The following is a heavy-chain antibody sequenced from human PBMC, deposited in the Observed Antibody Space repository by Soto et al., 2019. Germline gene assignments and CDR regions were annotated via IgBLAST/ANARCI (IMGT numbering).Heavy chain of an antibody. V-gene: IGHV3-33*01. CDR2: IWYDGSNK. Sequence: PGGSLRLSCAASGFTFSSYGMHWVRQAPGKGLEWVAVIWYDGSNKYYADSVKGRFTISRDNSKNTLYLQMNSLRAEDTAVYYCARVRQYGPRAFDYWGQGTLVTVSS. CDR1: GFTFSSYG. CDR3: ARVRQYGPRAFDY. J-gene: IGHJ4*02. D-gene: IGHD4-17*01.